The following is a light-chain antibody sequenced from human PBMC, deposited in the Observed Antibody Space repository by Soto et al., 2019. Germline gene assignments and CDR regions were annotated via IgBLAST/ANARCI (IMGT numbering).Light chain of an antibody. CDR2: AAS. CDR1: QGISSY. Sequence: DIQLTQSPSFLSASVGDRVTITCRASQGISSYLAWYQQKPGKAPKLLIYAASTLQSGVPSRFSGSGSGTEFTLTISSLQPEDFATYCQQLSAFGPGTKVDIK. V-gene: IGKV1-9*01. CDR3: QQLSA. J-gene: IGKJ3*01.